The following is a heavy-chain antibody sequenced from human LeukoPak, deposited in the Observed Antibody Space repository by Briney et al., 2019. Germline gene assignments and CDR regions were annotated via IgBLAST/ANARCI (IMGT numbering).Heavy chain of an antibody. D-gene: IGHD3-22*01. Sequence: ASVKVSCKASGYTFTSYYMHWVRQAPGQGLEWMGIINPSGGSTSYAQKFQGRVTMTRDTSTSTVYMELSSLRSEDTAVYYCARAEIVVVKAGAFDIWGQGTMVTVSS. CDR2: INPSGGST. J-gene: IGHJ3*02. CDR3: ARAEIVVVKAGAFDI. CDR1: GYTFTSYY. V-gene: IGHV1-46*01.